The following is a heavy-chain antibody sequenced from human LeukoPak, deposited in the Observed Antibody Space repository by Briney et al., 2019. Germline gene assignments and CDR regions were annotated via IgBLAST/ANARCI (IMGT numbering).Heavy chain of an antibody. CDR2: MNPNSGNT. Sequence: ASVKVSCKASGHTFTSYDINWVRQATGQGLEWMGWMNPNSGNTGYAQKFQGRVTITRNTSISTAYMELSSLRSEDTAVYYCARAGGPAVTTYYFDYWGQGTLVTVSS. D-gene: IGHD4-17*01. CDR1: GHTFTSYD. CDR3: ARAGGPAVTTYYFDY. V-gene: IGHV1-8*03. J-gene: IGHJ4*02.